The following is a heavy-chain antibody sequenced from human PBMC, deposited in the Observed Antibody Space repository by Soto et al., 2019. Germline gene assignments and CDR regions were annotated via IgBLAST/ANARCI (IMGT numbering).Heavy chain of an antibody. CDR1: GDSISSNRW. CDR3: AMGGSYCSTTGCLYWYLGL. Sequence: QVQLQESGPGLVRASGTLSLTCAVSGDSISSNRWWSWVRQPPGKGLEWIGKIYHSGTTNCNPSLKSRVTVSVDKSKIQFSLNLKSATAADTAVYSCAMGGSYCSTTGCLYWYLGLWGRATRVSVSS. D-gene: IGHD2-2*01. CDR2: IYHSGTT. J-gene: IGHJ2*01. V-gene: IGHV4-4*02.